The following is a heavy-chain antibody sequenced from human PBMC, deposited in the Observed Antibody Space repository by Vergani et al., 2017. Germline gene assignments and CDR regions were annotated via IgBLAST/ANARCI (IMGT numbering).Heavy chain of an antibody. CDR2: IIPIFGTA. CDR1: GGTFSSYA. V-gene: IGHV1-69*01. CDR3: ARGTTYYYGSSGSHYFDY. Sequence: QVQLVQSGAEVKKPGSSVKVSCKASGGTFSSYAISWVRQAPGQGLEWMGGIIPIFGTANYAQKFQGRVTITADESTSTAYMGLSSLRSEDTAVYYCARGTTYYYGSSGSHYFDYWGQGTLVTVSS. D-gene: IGHD3-22*01. J-gene: IGHJ4*02.